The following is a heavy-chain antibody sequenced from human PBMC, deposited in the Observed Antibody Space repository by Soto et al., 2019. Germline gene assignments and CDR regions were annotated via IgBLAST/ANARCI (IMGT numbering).Heavy chain of an antibody. Sequence: PSETLSLTCTVSGGSVRSGDHYWSWIRQPPGKGLEWIGFIYYSGGTNYNPSLEIRVTISIDTSKNQFSLSLTSVTAADTAVYYCVRVNWTYWYFDLWGRGTLVTVSS. CDR2: IYYSGGT. D-gene: IGHD1-1*01. CDR3: VRVNWTYWYFDL. J-gene: IGHJ2*01. V-gene: IGHV4-61*08. CDR1: GGSVRSGDHY.